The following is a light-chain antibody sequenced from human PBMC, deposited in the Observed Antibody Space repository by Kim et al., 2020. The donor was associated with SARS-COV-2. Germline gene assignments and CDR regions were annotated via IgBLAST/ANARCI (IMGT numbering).Light chain of an antibody. Sequence: DIQMTQSPSSLSASVGDRVTITCQASQDISNSLNWYQQKPGKAPQLLIYDASNLESGVPSRFSGSGSGTDFTFTISSLQPEDFATYYCQQYDNSVALNLGGGTKVDIK. J-gene: IGKJ4*01. V-gene: IGKV1-33*01. CDR2: DAS. CDR3: QQYDNSVALN. CDR1: QDISNS.